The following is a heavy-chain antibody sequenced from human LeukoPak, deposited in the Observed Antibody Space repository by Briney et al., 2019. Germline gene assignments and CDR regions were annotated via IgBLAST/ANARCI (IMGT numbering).Heavy chain of an antibody. V-gene: IGHV4-4*07. CDR3: ARDRPCGGDCYLSYYFDY. J-gene: IGHJ4*02. Sequence: SETLSLTCTVSGRSLSSYYWSWIRQPAGKGLEWIGRIYTSGSTNYNPSLKSRVTMSVDTSKNQFSLKLSSVTAADTAVYYCARDRPCGGDCYLSYYFDYWGQGTLVTVSS. CDR2: IYTSGST. CDR1: GRSLSSYY. D-gene: IGHD2-21*01.